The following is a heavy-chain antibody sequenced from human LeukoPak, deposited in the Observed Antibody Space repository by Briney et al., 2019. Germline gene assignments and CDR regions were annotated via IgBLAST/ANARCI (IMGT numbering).Heavy chain of an antibody. CDR2: ISYDGSNK. CDR3: ARERTSGWDAFDF. J-gene: IGHJ4*02. D-gene: IGHD6-19*01. V-gene: IGHV3-30-3*01. CDR1: GFTFSSYA. Sequence: GGSLRLSCAASGFTFSSYAMHWVRQAPGKGLEWVAVISYDGSNKYYADSVKGRFTISRDNSKNTLYLQMNSLRAEDTAVYYCARERTSGWDAFDFWGQGTLVTV.